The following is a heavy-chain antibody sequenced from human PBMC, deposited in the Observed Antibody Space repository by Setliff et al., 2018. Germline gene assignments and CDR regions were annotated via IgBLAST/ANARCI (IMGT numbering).Heavy chain of an antibody. CDR3: ARAPVGDRNGLFDS. V-gene: IGHV4-59*08. CDR2: IYYSGST. Sequence: SETLSLTCTVSGGSISNYYWSWIRQPPGKGLGWIGYIYYSGSTNYNPSLKSRVTMSVDTSKNQFSLELTSVTAADTAVYYCARAPVGDRNGLFDSWGQGTLVTVSS. D-gene: IGHD6-19*01. J-gene: IGHJ4*02. CDR1: GGSISNYY.